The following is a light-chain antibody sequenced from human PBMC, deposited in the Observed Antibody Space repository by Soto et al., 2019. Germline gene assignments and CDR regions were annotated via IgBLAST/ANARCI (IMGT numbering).Light chain of an antibody. J-gene: IGKJ5*01. CDR2: DAS. CDR1: QSISSW. Sequence: DIHITPSPSPLSASVVDRVTITCVASQSISSWLAWYQQKPGKAPKLLIYDASSLESGVPSRFSGSGSGTEFTLTISSLQPDDFATYYCQQYNSYSITFGQGTRLEIK. CDR3: QQYNSYSIT. V-gene: IGKV1-5*01.